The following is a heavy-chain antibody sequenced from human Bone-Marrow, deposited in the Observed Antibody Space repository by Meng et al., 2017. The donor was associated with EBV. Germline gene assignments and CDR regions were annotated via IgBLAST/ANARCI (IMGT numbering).Heavy chain of an antibody. CDR1: GGTFSTEA. D-gene: IGHD2-15*01. Sequence: QVQWVQSGAEVKKPGSSVKGSCKPSGGTFSTEAVSWVRQAPGQGLEWMGGLIPVVDAPHYARKFQDRVSIFADESTSAHYMELSSLRSDDTAVYYCASESGRGFTPDYWGQGTLVTAPQ. J-gene: IGHJ4*02. CDR2: LIPVVDAP. CDR3: ASESGRGFTPDY. V-gene: IGHV1-69*01.